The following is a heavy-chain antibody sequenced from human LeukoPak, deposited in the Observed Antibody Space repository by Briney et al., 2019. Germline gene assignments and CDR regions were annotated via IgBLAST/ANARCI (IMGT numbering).Heavy chain of an antibody. CDR1: GLTFSNYG. CDR2: FSYSGGNT. J-gene: IGHJ4*01. V-gene: IGHV3-23*01. CDR3: ANAPYHTYNY. D-gene: IGHD3-16*01. Sequence: GGSLRLSCAASGLTFSNYGMTWVRQASRKGLEWVSTFSYSGGNTYYADSVKGRFTIARDNSKNTLYLQMNSLRAEDTAVYYCANAPYHTYNYWGHGTLVTVSS.